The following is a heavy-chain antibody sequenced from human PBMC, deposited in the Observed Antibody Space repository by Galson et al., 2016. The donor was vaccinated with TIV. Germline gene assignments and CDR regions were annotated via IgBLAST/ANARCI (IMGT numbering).Heavy chain of an antibody. V-gene: IGHV3-7*01. D-gene: IGHD1-7*01. CDR2: MNQDGSEK. CDR1: GFTFSSYW. Sequence: SLRLSCAASGFTFSSYWMSWVRQAPGKGLEWVANMNQDGSEKYYVGSVEGRFTISRDNAKKSLYLQINSLRVEDTAIYYCARRGNYLSDAFDIWGQGTMVTVSS. J-gene: IGHJ3*02. CDR3: ARRGNYLSDAFDI.